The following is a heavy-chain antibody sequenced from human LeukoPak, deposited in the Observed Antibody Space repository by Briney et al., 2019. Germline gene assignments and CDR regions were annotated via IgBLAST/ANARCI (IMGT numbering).Heavy chain of an antibody. CDR2: IKHDGSEK. J-gene: IGHJ4*02. CDR3: ARQPIYEAYFDF. CDR1: GFPFDRYW. D-gene: IGHD3-16*01. Sequence: GGSLRLSCVASGFPFDRYWMSWVRQAPGKGLEWVANIKHDGSEKNFVASVKGRFTISRDNAENSLFLQMNSLRADDTAVYFCARQPIYEAYFDFWGQGTLVTVSS. V-gene: IGHV3-7*01.